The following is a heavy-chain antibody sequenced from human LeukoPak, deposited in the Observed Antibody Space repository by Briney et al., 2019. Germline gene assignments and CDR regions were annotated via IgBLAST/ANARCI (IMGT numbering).Heavy chain of an antibody. CDR1: GFTFSSYA. CDR2: ISYDGSNK. D-gene: IGHD2-2*01. Sequence: PGGSLRLSCAASGFTFSSYAMSWVRQAPGKGLEWVAVISYDGSNKYYADSVKGRFTISRDNSKNTLYLQMNSLRAEDTAVYYCASLYCSSTSCPKTYYYYYGMDVWGQGTTVTVSS. V-gene: IGHV3-30-3*01. J-gene: IGHJ6*02. CDR3: ASLYCSSTSCPKTYYYYYGMDV.